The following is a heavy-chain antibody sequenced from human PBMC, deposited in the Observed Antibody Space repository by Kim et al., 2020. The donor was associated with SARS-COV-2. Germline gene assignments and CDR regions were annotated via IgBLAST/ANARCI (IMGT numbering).Heavy chain of an antibody. J-gene: IGHJ6*02. D-gene: IGHD6-13*01. CDR2: IDWDDDK. CDR1: GFSLSPSGMC. CDR3: ARSIAAARDYGMDV. V-gene: IGHV2-70*01. Sequence: SGPTLVNPTQTLTLTCTFSGFSLSPSGMCVSWIRQPPGKALEWLAVIDWDDDKFYSTSLKTRLTISKDTSKNQVVLTMTNMDPVDTATYYCARSIAAARDYGMDVWGQGTTVTVSS.